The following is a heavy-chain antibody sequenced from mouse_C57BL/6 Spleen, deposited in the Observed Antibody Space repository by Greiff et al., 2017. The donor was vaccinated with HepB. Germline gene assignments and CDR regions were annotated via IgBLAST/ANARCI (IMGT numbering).Heavy chain of an antibody. V-gene: IGHV1-69*01. J-gene: IGHJ4*01. CDR2: IDPSDSYT. Sequence: QVQLQQSGAELVMPGASVKLSCKASGYTFTSYWMHWVKQRPGQGLEWIGEIDPSDSYTNYNQKFKGKSTLTVDKSSSTAYMQLSSLTSEDSAVYYCARRSNWEDYYAMDYWGQGTSVTVSS. CDR3: ARRSNWEDYYAMDY. D-gene: IGHD4-1*01. CDR1: GYTFTSYW.